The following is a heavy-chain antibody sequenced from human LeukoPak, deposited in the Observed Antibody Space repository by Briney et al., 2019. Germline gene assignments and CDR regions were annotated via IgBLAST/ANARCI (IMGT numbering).Heavy chain of an antibody. CDR3: AGGYCSGGSCYSGNYYYYMDV. CDR1: GGTFSSYA. V-gene: IGHV1-69*01. CDR2: IIPIFGTA. J-gene: IGHJ6*03. D-gene: IGHD2-15*01. Sequence: SVKVSCKASGGTFSSYAISWVRQAPGQGLEWMGGIIPIFGTANYAQKFQGRVTITADESTSTAYMELSSLRSEDTAVCYCAGGYCSGGSCYSGNYYYYMDVWGKGTTVTVSS.